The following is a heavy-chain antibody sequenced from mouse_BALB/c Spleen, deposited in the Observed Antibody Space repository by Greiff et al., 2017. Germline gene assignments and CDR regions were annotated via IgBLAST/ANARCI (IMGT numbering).Heavy chain of an antibody. D-gene: IGHD2-10*02. CDR3: ARSGYGNLRY. J-gene: IGHJ4*01. CDR1: GYSFTGYF. CDR2: INPYNGDT. V-gene: IGHV1-20*02. Sequence: VQLQQSGPELVKPGASVKISCKASGYSFTGYFMNWVMQSHGKSLEWIGRINPYNGDTFYNQKFKGKATLTVDKSSSTAHMELRSLASEDSAVYYCARSGYGNLRYWGQGTSVTVSS.